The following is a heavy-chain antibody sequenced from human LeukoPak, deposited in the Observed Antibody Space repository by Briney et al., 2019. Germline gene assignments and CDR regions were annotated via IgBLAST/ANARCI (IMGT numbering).Heavy chain of an antibody. D-gene: IGHD6-25*01. CDR1: GFTFSSYA. J-gene: IGHJ4*02. V-gene: IGHV3-30-3*01. CDR2: ISYDGSNK. CDR3: ARLGSRLVDY. Sequence: GGSLRLSCVASGFTFSSYAMHWVRQAPGKGLEWVAVISYDGSNKYYADSVKGRFTISRDNSKNTLYLQMNSLRAEDTAVYYCARLGSRLVDYWGQGTLVTVSS.